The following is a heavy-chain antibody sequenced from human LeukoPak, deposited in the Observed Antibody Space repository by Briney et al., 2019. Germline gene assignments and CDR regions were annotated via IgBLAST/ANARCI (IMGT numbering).Heavy chain of an antibody. CDR2: ISGSGGST. J-gene: IGHJ6*02. D-gene: IGHD4-23*01. Sequence: AGGSLRLSCTGSGLSFSSYGMTWVRQAPGKGLEWVSAISGSGGSTYYADSVKGRFTISRDNSKNTLYLQMNSLRAEDTAVYYCAKYVSGGEYGGMWYYYGMDVWGQGTTVAVSS. CDR3: AKYVSGGEYGGMWYYYGMDV. V-gene: IGHV3-23*01. CDR1: GLSFSSYG.